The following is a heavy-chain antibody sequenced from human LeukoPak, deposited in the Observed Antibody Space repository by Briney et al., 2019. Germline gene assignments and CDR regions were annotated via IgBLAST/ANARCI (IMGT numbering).Heavy chain of an antibody. CDR1: GFTFSNYA. CDR3: AKDAPPGD. V-gene: IGHV3-23*01. Sequence: GGSLRLSCAASGFTFSNYAMTWVRQLPGKGLGWVSSITDNAGRKYYADSVKGRFTISRDNSKNTLYLRMINLRVDDTAVYYCAKDAPPGDWGQGTLVTVSS. J-gene: IGHJ4*02. CDR2: ITDNAGRK.